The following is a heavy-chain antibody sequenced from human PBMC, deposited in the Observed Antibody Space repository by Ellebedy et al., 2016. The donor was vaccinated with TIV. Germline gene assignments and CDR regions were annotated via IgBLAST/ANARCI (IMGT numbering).Heavy chain of an antibody. CDR1: GGSFSSYV. D-gene: IGHD1-26*01. Sequence: AASVKVSCNASGGSFSSYVISWVRHAPGQGLEWMGGIIPVLETPNYAQKFQGRLTVSADKSTNTAYMELSSLTSEDTAVYYCAADLASVGQWGQGTLVIVSS. CDR3: AADLASVGQ. J-gene: IGHJ1*01. V-gene: IGHV1-69*10. CDR2: IIPVLETP.